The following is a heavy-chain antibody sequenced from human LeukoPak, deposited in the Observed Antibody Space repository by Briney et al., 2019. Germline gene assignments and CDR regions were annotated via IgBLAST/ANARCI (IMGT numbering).Heavy chain of an antibody. Sequence: PGGSLRLSCAASGSTFSSYSMNWVRQAPGKGLEWVSSISSSSSYIYYADSVKGRFTISRDNAKNSLYLQMNSLRAEDTAVYYCASLPDGPEYGSGSYFVNWGQGTLVTVSS. CDR1: GSTFSSYS. CDR2: ISSSSSYI. V-gene: IGHV3-21*01. CDR3: ASLPDGPEYGSGSYFVN. J-gene: IGHJ4*02. D-gene: IGHD3-10*01.